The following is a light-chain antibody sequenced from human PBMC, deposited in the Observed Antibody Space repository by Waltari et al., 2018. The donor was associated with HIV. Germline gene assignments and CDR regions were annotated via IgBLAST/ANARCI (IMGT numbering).Light chain of an antibody. CDR3: QAWDSSTYV. J-gene: IGLJ1*01. CDR2: QDS. Sequence: SYELTQPPSVSVSPGQTASITCPGTKLGDKYACWYQQKPGQSTVLVIYQDSKRPSGIPERFSGSNSGNTATLTISGTQAMDEADYYCQAWDSSTYVFGTGTKVTVL. CDR1: KLGDKY. V-gene: IGLV3-1*01.